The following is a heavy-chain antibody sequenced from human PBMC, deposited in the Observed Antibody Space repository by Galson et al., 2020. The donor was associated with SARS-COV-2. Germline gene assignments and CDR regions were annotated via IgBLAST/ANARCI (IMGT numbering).Heavy chain of an antibody. D-gene: IGHD2-2*01. CDR3: ASRDRECSSTSCYSYYYYYMDV. Sequence: ASVKVSCKASGGTFSSYAISWVRQAPGQGLEWMGRIIPIFGTANYAQKFQCRVTITADKSTSTAYMELSSLRSEDTAVYYCASRDRECSSTSCYSYYYYYMDVWGKGTTVTISS. J-gene: IGHJ6*03. V-gene: IGHV1-69*06. CDR1: GGTFSSYA. CDR2: IIPIFGTA.